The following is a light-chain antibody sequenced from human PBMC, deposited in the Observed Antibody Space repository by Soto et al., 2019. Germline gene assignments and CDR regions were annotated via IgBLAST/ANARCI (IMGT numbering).Light chain of an antibody. V-gene: IGLV1-47*01. J-gene: IGLJ2*01. CDR1: ASNIGSND. CDR2: KTT. Sequence: QSVLTQPPSASGTPGQRVTISCSGSASNIGSNDVYWYQQFPGAAPKLLIYKTTQRPLGLPDRFSGSKSGTSASLAIGGLRSEEDEADYYCAAWDDSLSGLVFGGGTQLTVL. CDR3: AAWDDSLSGLV.